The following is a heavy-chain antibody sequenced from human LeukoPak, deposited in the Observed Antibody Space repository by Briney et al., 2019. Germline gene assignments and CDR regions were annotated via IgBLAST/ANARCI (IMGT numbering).Heavy chain of an antibody. CDR2: IKQDGSDK. CDR3: ARGYGDSIHFDY. D-gene: IGHD4-17*01. J-gene: IGHJ4*02. Sequence: PGGSLRLSCAASGFTFGSYWMNWVRQAPGEGLEWVANIKQDGSDKYYVDSVKGRFTISRDNAKISLFLQMNSLRAEDTAVYYCARGYGDSIHFDYWGQGTLVTVSS. V-gene: IGHV3-7*04. CDR1: GFTFGSYW.